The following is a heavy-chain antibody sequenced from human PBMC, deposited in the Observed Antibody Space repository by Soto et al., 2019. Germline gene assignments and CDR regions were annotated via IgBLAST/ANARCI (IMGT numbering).Heavy chain of an antibody. CDR2: IHNGRST. V-gene: IGHV4-59*01. J-gene: IGHJ4*02. CDR1: GGSISSYY. Sequence: PSETLSLTCTVSGGSISSYYWSWIRQPPGKGLEWLRYIHNGRSTNYNPSLMSRVTISLDTSKSQFSLNLNSVTAADTDVYYCARTLSGGFDYWGQGTLVTVSS. CDR3: ARTLSGGFDY.